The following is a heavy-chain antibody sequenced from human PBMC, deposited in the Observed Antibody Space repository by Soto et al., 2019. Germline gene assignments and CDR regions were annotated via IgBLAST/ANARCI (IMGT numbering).Heavy chain of an antibody. CDR3: GGITVAH. CDR1: GGSFSDYY. CDR2: INHSGST. J-gene: IGHJ4*02. V-gene: IGHV4-34*01. Sequence: SETLSLTCAVFGGSFSDYYWSWIRQPPGKGLEWIGEINHSGSTNYNPSRKSRVTISVDTSKNQFSLKLSSVTAADTAVYYCGGITVAHWGQGTEVTVSS. D-gene: IGHD6-13*01.